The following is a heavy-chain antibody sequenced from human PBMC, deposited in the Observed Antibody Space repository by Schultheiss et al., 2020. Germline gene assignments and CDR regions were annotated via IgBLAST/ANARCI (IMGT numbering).Heavy chain of an antibody. CDR1: GYSISRGYY. V-gene: IGHV4-38-2*02. Sequence: SETLSLTCTVSGYSISRGYYWSWVRQSPEKGLEWIGSFYQDGSSYYNPSLKSRVAISLDRSNNQFSLRLRSVTAADTAVYYCARSPWDCTDTTCWAYYFDYWGQGTLVTVSS. D-gene: IGHD2-2*01. J-gene: IGHJ4*02. CDR2: FYQDGSS. CDR3: ARSPWDCTDTTCWAYYFDY.